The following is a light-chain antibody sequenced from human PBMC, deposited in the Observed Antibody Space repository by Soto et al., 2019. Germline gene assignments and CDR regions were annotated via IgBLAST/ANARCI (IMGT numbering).Light chain of an antibody. J-gene: IGKJ1*01. CDR1: QSISGTY. CDR3: QHYGTSPST. Sequence: DTVLTQSPGTLSLTSGERATLSCRASQSISGTYVAWYQQKPGQAPRLLIYSASTRATGIPDLFSGSGSGTDFTLTISRLEPEDFAVYYCQHYGTSPSTFGRGTKVEIK. V-gene: IGKV3-20*01. CDR2: SAS.